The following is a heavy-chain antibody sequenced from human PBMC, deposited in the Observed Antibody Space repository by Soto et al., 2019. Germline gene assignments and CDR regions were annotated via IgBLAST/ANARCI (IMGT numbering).Heavy chain of an antibody. V-gene: IGHV3-23*01. Sequence: GGSLRLSCAASGFTFSSYAMSWVRQAPGKGLEWVSAISGSGGSTYYADYVKGRFTISRDNSKNTLYLQMNSLRAEDTAVYYCAKLGPYGVVVPAAKSYYYYYMDVWGKGTTVTVSS. CDR3: AKLGPYGVVVPAAKSYYYYYMDV. CDR1: GFTFSSYA. CDR2: ISGSGGST. D-gene: IGHD2-2*01. J-gene: IGHJ6*03.